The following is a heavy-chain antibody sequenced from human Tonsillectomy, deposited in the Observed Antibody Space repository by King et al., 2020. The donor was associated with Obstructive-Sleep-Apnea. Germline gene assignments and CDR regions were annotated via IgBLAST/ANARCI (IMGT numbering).Heavy chain of an antibody. CDR2: IIPIFGTA. V-gene: IGHV1-69*01. D-gene: IGHD5-24*01. CDR3: ATSRDAALGDNWFDP. Sequence: VQLGESGAEVKKPGFSVKVSCKASVGTFRSYAISWVRQAPGQGLEWMGGIIPIFGTANYAQKFQGRVPLTADESPSTAYMELSSLRSADTAVYYCATSRDAALGDNWFDPWGQGTLVTVSS. J-gene: IGHJ5*02. CDR1: VGTFRSYA.